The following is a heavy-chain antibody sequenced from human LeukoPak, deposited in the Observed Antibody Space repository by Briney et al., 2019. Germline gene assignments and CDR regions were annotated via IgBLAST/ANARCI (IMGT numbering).Heavy chain of an antibody. CDR1: GFTFSSYG. J-gene: IGHJ3*02. CDR2: IWYDGSNK. CDR3: ARAGETYYDFWSGYFNDAFDI. V-gene: IGHV3-33*01. Sequence: PGGSLRLSCAASGFTFSSYGMHWVRQAPGKGLEWVAVIWYDGSNKYYADSEKGRFTISRDNSKNTLYLQMNSLRPEDTAVYYCARAGETYYDFWSGYFNDAFDIWGQGTMVTVSS. D-gene: IGHD3-3*01.